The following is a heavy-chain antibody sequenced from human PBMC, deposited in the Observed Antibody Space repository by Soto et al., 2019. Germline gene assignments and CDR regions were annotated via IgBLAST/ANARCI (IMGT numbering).Heavy chain of an antibody. Sequence: ASVKVSCKASGYTFTSYYMNWVRQAPGQGLEWLGIINPSGGYTTYAQRFLGRVTMTSDTSTSTVHMELGSLTSEDTAVYYCTRDARYNAVSYSATWGQGTLVTVSS. CDR1: GYTFTSYY. CDR2: INPSGGYT. CDR3: TRDARYNAVSYSAT. D-gene: IGHD1-20*01. V-gene: IGHV1-46*03. J-gene: IGHJ5*02.